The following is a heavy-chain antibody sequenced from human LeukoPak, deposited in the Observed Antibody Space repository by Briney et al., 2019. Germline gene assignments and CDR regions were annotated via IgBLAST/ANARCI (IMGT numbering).Heavy chain of an antibody. CDR2: IAAGTT. Sequence: GGSLRLSCAASGFIFSNYAMSWVRQAPGKGLEWVSKIAAGTTYYADSVKGRFTISRDNSKNALYLQMNNLRPDDSAVYYCAKNRDYYGSGRYPDWGQGTLVTVSS. CDR3: AKNRDYYGSGRYPD. D-gene: IGHD3-10*01. V-gene: IGHV3-23*01. J-gene: IGHJ4*02. CDR1: GFIFSNYA.